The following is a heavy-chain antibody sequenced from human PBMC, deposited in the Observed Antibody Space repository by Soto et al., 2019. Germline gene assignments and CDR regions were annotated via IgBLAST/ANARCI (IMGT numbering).Heavy chain of an antibody. J-gene: IGHJ6*02. CDR1: GGTFSSYA. D-gene: IGHD1-26*01. V-gene: IGHV1-69*01. CDR3: ASGSYSTYYYYGMDL. CDR2: IIPIFGTA. Sequence: QVQLVQSGAEGKKPGSSVKVSCKASGGTFSSYAISWVRQAPGQGLEWWGGIIPIFGTANYAQKFQGRVTIPADEATNTANMEQSSLRTEDTAVYYCASGSYSTYYYYGMDLWGQGTTVTVSS.